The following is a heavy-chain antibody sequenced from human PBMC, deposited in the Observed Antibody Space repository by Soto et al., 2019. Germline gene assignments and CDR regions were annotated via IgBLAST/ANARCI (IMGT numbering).Heavy chain of an antibody. Sequence: EVQLAESGGGLVQPGGSLRLSCAASGFTFSPYWMHWVRQAPGKGLVWVSRINPDGRRTEYADSVKGRFTISRDNAKNTLYLQMNSLRAEDTAVYYCGRGGTDSPRGMDVWGKGTTVTFSS. CDR2: INPDGRRT. D-gene: IGHD5-12*01. CDR1: GFTFSPYW. CDR3: GRGGTDSPRGMDV. J-gene: IGHJ6*04. V-gene: IGHV3-74*03.